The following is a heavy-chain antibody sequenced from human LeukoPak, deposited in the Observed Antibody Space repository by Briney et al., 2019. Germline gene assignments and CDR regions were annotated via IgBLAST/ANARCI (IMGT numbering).Heavy chain of an antibody. CDR3: ATEVGSRYVWGSYRQFDY. V-gene: IGHV1-24*01. Sequence: ASVKVSCKVSGYTLTESSMHWVRQAPGKGLEWMGGFDPEDGETIYAQKFQGRVTMTEDTSTDTAYMELSSLRSEDTAVYYCATEVGSRYVWGSYRQFDYWGQGTLVTVSS. CDR2: FDPEDGET. J-gene: IGHJ4*02. D-gene: IGHD3-16*02. CDR1: GYTLTESS.